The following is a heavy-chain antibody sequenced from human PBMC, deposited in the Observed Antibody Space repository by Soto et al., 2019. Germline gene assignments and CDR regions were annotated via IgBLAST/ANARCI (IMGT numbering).Heavy chain of an antibody. D-gene: IGHD3-10*01. V-gene: IGHV4-34*01. J-gene: IGHJ5*02. CDR3: ARTRFGWGIWLDP. Sequence: SDTLSLTCAVYGGSFSGYYWNWIRQPPGKGLEWIGEINHSGSTNYNPYLKSRVTISVDTSKTQFSLKLNSVTAADTAVYYCARTRFGWGIWLDPWGQGTLVTVSS. CDR1: GGSFSGYY. CDR2: INHSGST.